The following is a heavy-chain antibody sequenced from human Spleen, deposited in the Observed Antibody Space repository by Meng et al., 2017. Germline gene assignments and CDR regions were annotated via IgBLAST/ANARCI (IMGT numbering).Heavy chain of an antibody. CDR1: GYTFPSTA. CDR2: IDTGKGNT. J-gene: IGHJ4*02. V-gene: IGHV1-3*04. Sequence: QVQLVQSGSEVKKPGASVKISFKASGYTFPSTAMHWVRQAPGQRLEWMGWIDTGKGNTKYSQKLQGRVTLTRDTSASTVYMDLSSLRSEDTGVYYCARDLGSAAGYWGQGTLVTVSS. D-gene: IGHD1-26*01. CDR3: ARDLGSAAGY.